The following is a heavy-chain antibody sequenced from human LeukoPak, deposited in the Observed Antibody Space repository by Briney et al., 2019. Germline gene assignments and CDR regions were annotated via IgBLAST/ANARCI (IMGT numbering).Heavy chain of an antibody. V-gene: IGHV5-51*01. J-gene: IGHJ4*02. D-gene: IGHD6-19*01. CDR3: ARRGGGAGYSSGWYDY. Sequence: GESLKISCKGSGYSFTSYWIGWVRQMPGKGLEWMGIIYPGDSDTRYSPSFQGQVTISADKSISTAYLQWSSLKASDTAMYYCARRGGGAGYSSGWYDYWGQGTLVTVSS. CDR2: IYPGDSDT. CDR1: GYSFTSYW.